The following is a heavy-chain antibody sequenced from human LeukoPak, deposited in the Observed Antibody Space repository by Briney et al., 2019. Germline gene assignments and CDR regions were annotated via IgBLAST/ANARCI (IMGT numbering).Heavy chain of an antibody. Sequence: GGSLRLSCAASGFTFSSYAMSWVRQAPGKGLEWVSYISSSSSTIYYADSVKGRFTVSRDNAQNSLYLQMNSLTADDTAVYYCANTFTGFLEADYWGQGTLVTVSS. CDR3: ANTFTGFLEADY. CDR1: GFTFSSYA. D-gene: IGHD3-3*01. V-gene: IGHV3-48*04. J-gene: IGHJ4*02. CDR2: ISSSSSTI.